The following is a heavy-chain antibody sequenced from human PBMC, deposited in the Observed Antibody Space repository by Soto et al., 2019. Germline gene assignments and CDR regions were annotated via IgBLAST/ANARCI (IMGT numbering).Heavy chain of an antibody. CDR3: ARGYDSSGYYYVRDYYYGMDV. Sequence: SQTLSLTCAISGDSVSSNSAAWNWIRQSPSRGLEWLGRTYYRSKWYNDYAVSVKSRITINPDTSKNQFSLQLNSVTPEDTAVYYCARGYDSSGYYYVRDYYYGMDVWGQGTTVTVSS. J-gene: IGHJ6*02. CDR1: GDSVSSNSAA. D-gene: IGHD3-22*01. V-gene: IGHV6-1*01. CDR2: TYYRSKWYN.